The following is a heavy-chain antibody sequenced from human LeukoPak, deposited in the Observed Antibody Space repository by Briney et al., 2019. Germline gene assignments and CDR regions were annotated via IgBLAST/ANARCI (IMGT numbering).Heavy chain of an antibody. D-gene: IGHD3-10*01. J-gene: IGHJ4*02. Sequence: SETLSLTCTVSGGSISSSSYYWGWIRQPPGKGLEWIGSIYYSGSTYYNPSLKSRVTISVDTSKNQFSLKLSSVTAADTAVYYCARGIRWFGEPYFDYWGQGTLVTVSS. CDR3: ARGIRWFGEPYFDY. V-gene: IGHV4-39*01. CDR2: IYYSGST. CDR1: GGSISSSSYY.